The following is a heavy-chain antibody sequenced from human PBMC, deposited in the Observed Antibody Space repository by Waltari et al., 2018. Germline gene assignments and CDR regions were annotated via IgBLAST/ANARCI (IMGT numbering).Heavy chain of an antibody. J-gene: IGHJ4*02. V-gene: IGHV4-59*01. Sequence: QVHLQESGPGLVKPSEPLSLTCTVSGGSISSYSWLWIRQPPGKGLEWIGYIYYSGSTNYNPSLKSRVTISVDTSKNQFSLKLSSVTTADTAVYYCASEDSSSTIDYWGQGTLVTVSS. D-gene: IGHD6-6*01. CDR1: GGSISSYS. CDR2: IYYSGST. CDR3: ASEDSSSTIDY.